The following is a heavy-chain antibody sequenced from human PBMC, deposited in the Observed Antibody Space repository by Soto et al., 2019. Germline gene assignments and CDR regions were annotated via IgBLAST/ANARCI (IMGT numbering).Heavy chain of an antibody. V-gene: IGHV1-18*01. CDR2: ISAYNGNT. Sequence: GASVKVSCKASGYTFTSYGISWVRQAPGQGLEWMGWISAYNGNTNYAQKLQGRVTMTTDTSTSTAYMELRSLRSDDTAVYYCARCGYSSSWYRGPWDHLAYWGQGTLVTVSS. CDR3: ARCGYSSSWYRGPWDHLAY. CDR1: GYTFTSYG. D-gene: IGHD6-13*01. J-gene: IGHJ4*02.